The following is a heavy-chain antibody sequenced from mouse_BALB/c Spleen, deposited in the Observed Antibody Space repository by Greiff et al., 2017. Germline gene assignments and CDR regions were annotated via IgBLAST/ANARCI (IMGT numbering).Heavy chain of an antibody. J-gene: IGHJ4*01. D-gene: IGHD2-1*01. CDR2: IYPGNSDT. Sequence: EVQLQQSGTVLARPGASVKMSCKASGYSFTSYWMHWVKQRPGQGLEWIGAIYPGNSDTSYNQKFKGKAKLTAVTSASTAYMELSSLTNEDSAVYYCTNGNDYAMDYWGQGTSVTVSS. V-gene: IGHV1-5*01. CDR3: TNGNDYAMDY. CDR1: GYSFTSYW.